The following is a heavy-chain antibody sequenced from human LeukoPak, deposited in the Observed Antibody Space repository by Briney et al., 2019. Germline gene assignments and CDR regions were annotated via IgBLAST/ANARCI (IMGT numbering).Heavy chain of an antibody. J-gene: IGHJ4*02. CDR1: GFTFNTYG. Sequence: GGSLRLSCTASGFTFNTYGVHWVRQPPGKGLEWVAFITYDRGDKYYADSVKGRFTISRDSSKTTLYLQMNSLRAEDTAVCYCARDLHELELYYFDSWGQGTLVIVSS. CDR3: ARDLHELELYYFDS. V-gene: IGHV3-30*19. D-gene: IGHD1-7*01. CDR2: ITYDRGDK.